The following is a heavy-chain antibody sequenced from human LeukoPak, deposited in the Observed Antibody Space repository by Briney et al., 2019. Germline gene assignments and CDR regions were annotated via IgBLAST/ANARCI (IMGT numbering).Heavy chain of an antibody. V-gene: IGHV1-69*13. Sequence: SVKVSCKASGGTFSSYAISWVRQAPGQGLEWMGGIIPIFGTANYAQKFQGRVTITADESPSTAYMELSSLRSEDTAVYYCATGSTQWLVQFDYWGQGTLVTVSS. CDR3: ATGSTQWLVQFDY. J-gene: IGHJ4*02. CDR1: GGTFSSYA. D-gene: IGHD6-19*01. CDR2: IIPIFGTA.